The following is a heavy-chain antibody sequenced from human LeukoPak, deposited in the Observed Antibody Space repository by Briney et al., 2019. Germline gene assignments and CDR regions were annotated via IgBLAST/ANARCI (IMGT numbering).Heavy chain of an antibody. V-gene: IGHV1-8*01. CDR2: MNPNSGNT. CDR1: GYTFTSYD. Sequence: ASVKVSCKASGYTFTSYDINWVRQATGQGLEWMGWMNPNSGNTGYAQKFQGRVTMTRDTSTSTVYMELSSLRSEDTAVYYCARGDWASNWRFDPWGQGTLVTVSS. CDR3: ARGDWASNWRFDP. J-gene: IGHJ5*02. D-gene: IGHD3-9*01.